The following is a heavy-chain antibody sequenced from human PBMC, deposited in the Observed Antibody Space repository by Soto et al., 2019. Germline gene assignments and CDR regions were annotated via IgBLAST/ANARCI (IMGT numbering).Heavy chain of an antibody. CDR3: ARDFRSGGWNNWFAP. Sequence: SETLSLTCTVSGGSISSYYWSWIRQPPGKGLEWIGYIYYSGSTNYNPSLKSRVTISVDTSKNQFSLKLSSVTAADTAVYYCARDFRSGGWNNWFAPWGRGTLVTVSS. D-gene: IGHD6-19*01. CDR1: GGSISSYY. V-gene: IGHV4-59*01. CDR2: IYYSGST. J-gene: IGHJ5*02.